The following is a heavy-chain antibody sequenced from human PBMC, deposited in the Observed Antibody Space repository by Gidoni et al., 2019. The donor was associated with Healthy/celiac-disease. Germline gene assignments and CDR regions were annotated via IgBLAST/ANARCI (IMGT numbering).Heavy chain of an antibody. D-gene: IGHD1-26*01. J-gene: IGHJ3*02. V-gene: IGHV3-7*03. CDR2: IKQDGSEK. Sequence: EVQLLESGGGLVQPGGSLRLSFAASGFTFCSYWMSWVRQAPGKGLEWVANIKQDGSEKYYVDSVKGRFTISRDNAKNSLYLQMNSLRAEDTAVYYCARTVGATAAFDIWGQGTMVTVSS. CDR3: ARTVGATAAFDI. CDR1: GFTFCSYW.